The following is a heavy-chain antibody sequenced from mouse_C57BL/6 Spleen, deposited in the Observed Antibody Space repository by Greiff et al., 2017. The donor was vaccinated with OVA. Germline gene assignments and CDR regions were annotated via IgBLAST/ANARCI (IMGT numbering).Heavy chain of an antibody. CDR2: ISNGGGST. CDR3: ASVRYYYAMDY. J-gene: IGHJ4*01. V-gene: IGHV5-12*01. Sequence: EVKLVESGGGLVQPGGSLKLSCAASGFTFSDYYMYWVRQTPEKRLEWVAYISNGGGSTYYPDTVKGRFTISRDNAKNTLYLQMSRLKSEDTAMYYCASVRYYYAMDYWGQGTSVTVSS. D-gene: IGHD2-14*01. CDR1: GFTFSDYY.